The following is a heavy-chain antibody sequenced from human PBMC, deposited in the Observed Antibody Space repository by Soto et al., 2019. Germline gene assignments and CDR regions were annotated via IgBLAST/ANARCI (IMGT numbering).Heavy chain of an antibody. CDR2: IWYDGSNK. Sequence: GGSLRLSCAASGFTFSSYGMQWVRQAPGKGLEGGAVIWYDGSNKYYADSVKGRFTISRDNSKNTLYLQMNSLRAEDTAVYYCASEDILTGYSDDYYGMDVRGQGTTVTVSS. V-gene: IGHV3-33*01. D-gene: IGHD3-9*01. CDR1: GFTFSSYG. J-gene: IGHJ6*02. CDR3: ASEDILTGYSDDYYGMDV.